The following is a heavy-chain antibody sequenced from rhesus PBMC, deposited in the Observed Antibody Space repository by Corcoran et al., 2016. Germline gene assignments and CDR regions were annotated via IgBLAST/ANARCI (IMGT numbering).Heavy chain of an antibody. V-gene: IGHV4-169*01. D-gene: IGHD6-13*01. Sequence: QVQLQQWGEGLVKPSETLSVTCAVSGGSISSSYWSWIRQAPGKGLEWMGYIYGSGSSTNYNPSLKSRVTLSVDTSKNQRSLKLSSVTTADTAVYYCARGRSSWGRDYWGQGVLVSVSS. J-gene: IGHJ4*01. CDR1: GGSISSSY. CDR2: IYGSGSST. CDR3: ARGRSSWGRDY.